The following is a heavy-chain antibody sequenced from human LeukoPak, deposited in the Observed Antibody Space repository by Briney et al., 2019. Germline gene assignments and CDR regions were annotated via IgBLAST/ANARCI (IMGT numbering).Heavy chain of an antibody. CDR1: GSSINSHY. CDR3: ARGWGYFDY. CDR2: IYSTRST. Sequence: SETLSLTCTVSGSSINSHYWSWIRQPPGKGLDWIGYIYSTRSTNYNPSLKSRVTISVDTSKNQFSLRLTSVTAADTAVYYCARGWGYFDYWGQGTLVTVSS. V-gene: IGHV4-59*11. J-gene: IGHJ4*02. D-gene: IGHD6-19*01.